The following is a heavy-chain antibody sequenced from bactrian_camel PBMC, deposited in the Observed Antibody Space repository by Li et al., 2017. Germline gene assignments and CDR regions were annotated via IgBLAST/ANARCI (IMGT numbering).Heavy chain of an antibody. CDR2: LASDGST. J-gene: IGHJ4*01. D-gene: IGHD1*01. Sequence: HVQLVESGGGLVQAGGSLRLSCGSSSGHTGRMYCMAWFRLAPGKEREGVVALASDGSTWYAASVKGRFTISKDNAKNMLYLQMDSLKTEDTAMYYCASDPCSTFRGLGQDEYDYWGQGTQVTVS. CDR3: ASDPCSTFRGLGQDEYDY. CDR1: GHTGRMYC. V-gene: IGHV3S57*01.